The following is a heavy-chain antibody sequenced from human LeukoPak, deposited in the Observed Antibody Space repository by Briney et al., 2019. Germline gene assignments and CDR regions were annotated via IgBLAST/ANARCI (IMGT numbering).Heavy chain of an antibody. CDR1: GFTFNNYA. J-gene: IGHJ4*02. D-gene: IGHD4/OR15-4a*01. Sequence: PGGSLRLSCAASGFTFNNYAFTWVRQAPGKGLDWVTSIGVGGTPYYADSVKGRFTISRDNSRNTVYLQMNSLRADDTAVYYCANGYGETTYYYDYRGQGTLVTVSS. CDR3: ANGYGETTYYYDY. V-gene: IGHV3-23*01. CDR2: IGVGGTP.